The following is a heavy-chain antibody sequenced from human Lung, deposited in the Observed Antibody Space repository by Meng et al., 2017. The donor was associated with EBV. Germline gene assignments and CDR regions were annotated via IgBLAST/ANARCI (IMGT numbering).Heavy chain of an antibody. J-gene: IGHJ4*02. V-gene: IGHV4-30-2*01. CDR2: VYRSGST. CDR3: ARAKWGHSYGSEALYFDH. D-gene: IGHD5-18*01. Sequence: PQGSGPGCVKPSRPRSLTWAWSSGPISIDTASSNWSRRRPGKGLEWIGVVYRSGSTYYNPSLKSRVIISVDRSNNQFSLELNSVSAADTAVYYCARAKWGHSYGSEALYFDHWGPGTLVTVSS. CDR1: SGPISIDTAS.